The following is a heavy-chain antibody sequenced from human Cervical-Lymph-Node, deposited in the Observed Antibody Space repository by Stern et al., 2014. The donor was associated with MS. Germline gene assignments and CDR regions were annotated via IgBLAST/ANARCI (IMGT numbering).Heavy chain of an antibody. D-gene: IGHD6-13*01. Sequence: QVQLVQSGAEVTKPGSSAKVSCKASGGTFSKFPSSWVRQAPGQGLEWMGGIFPVFGTPTYAQEFRGRVTITADVSTSTVYMELSSLRSDDTAVYYCALSSETSDRWYSLGYDLWAQGTLVTVSS. CDR3: ALSSETSDRWYSLGYDL. CDR1: GGTFSKFP. CDR2: IFPVFGTP. J-gene: IGHJ5*02. V-gene: IGHV1-69*01.